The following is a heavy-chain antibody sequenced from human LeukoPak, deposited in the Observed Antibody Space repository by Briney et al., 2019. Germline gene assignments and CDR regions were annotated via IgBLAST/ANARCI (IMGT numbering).Heavy chain of an antibody. J-gene: IGHJ5*02. CDR2: INPSGGST. CDR1: GYTFTSYY. V-gene: IGHV1-46*01. Sequence: ASVKVSCKASGYTFTSYYMHWVRQAPGQGLEWMGIINPSGGSTSYAQKFQGRVTMTRDKSISTAYLQWSSLKASDTAIYYCARQRGQQQVKWFDPWGQGTLVTVSS. CDR3: ARQRGQQQVKWFDP. D-gene: IGHD6-13*01.